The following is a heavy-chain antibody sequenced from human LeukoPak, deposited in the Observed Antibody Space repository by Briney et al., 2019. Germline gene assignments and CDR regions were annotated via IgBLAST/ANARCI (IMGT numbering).Heavy chain of an antibody. CDR3: ARAPSPYGSVDY. Sequence: ASVKVSCKASGYTYTCYYMHWVRQAPGQGLEWMGIINPSGGSTSYAQKFQGRVTMTRDTPTSTVYMELNSLRYEDTAVYYCARAPSPYGSVDYWGQGTLVTVSS. D-gene: IGHD3-10*01. J-gene: IGHJ4*02. CDR1: GYTYTCYY. V-gene: IGHV1-46*01. CDR2: INPSGGST.